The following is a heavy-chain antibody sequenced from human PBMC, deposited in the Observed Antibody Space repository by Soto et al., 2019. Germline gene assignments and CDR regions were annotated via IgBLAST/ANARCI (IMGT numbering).Heavy chain of an antibody. J-gene: IGHJ3*02. D-gene: IGHD6-13*01. Sequence: GASVKVSCKASGYTFTSYYMHWVQQAPGQGLEWMGIINPSGGSTSYAQKFQGRVTMTRDTSTSTVYMELSSLRSEDTAVYYCARESTGYSSSWYTDDAFDIWGQGTMVTVSS. CDR2: INPSGGST. CDR3: ARESTGYSSSWYTDDAFDI. V-gene: IGHV1-46*01. CDR1: GYTFTSYY.